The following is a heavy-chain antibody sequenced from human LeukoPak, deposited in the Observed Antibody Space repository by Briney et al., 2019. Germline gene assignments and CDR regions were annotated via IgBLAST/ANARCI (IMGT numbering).Heavy chain of an antibody. CDR2: ISYDGNNK. D-gene: IGHD2/OR15-2a*01. CDR3: ARAYFSGRKPSYNRDYYMDV. CDR1: GFIFSSYT. Sequence: GGSLRLSCAASGFIFSSYTMHWVRQTPGKGLEWVTVISYDGNNKYYTDSVKGRFTISRDNSKNTLYLQMNSLRGEDTAVYYCARAYFSGRKPSYNRDYYMDVWGKGTTVTVSS. V-gene: IGHV3-30*04. J-gene: IGHJ6*03.